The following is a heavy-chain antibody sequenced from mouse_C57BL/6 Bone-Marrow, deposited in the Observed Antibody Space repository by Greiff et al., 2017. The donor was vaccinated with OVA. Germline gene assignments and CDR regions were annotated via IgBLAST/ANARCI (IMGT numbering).Heavy chain of an antibody. D-gene: IGHD3-3*01. CDR2: IDPSDSYT. CDR1: GYTFTSYW. CDR3: ARWLGLDY. Sequence: VQLQQPGAELVRPGTSVKLSCKASGYTFTSYWMHWVKQRPGQGLEWIGVIDPSDSYTNYNQKFKGKATLTVDTSSSTAYMQLSSLTSEDSAVYYCARWLGLDYWGQGTTLTVSS. J-gene: IGHJ2*01. V-gene: IGHV1-59*01.